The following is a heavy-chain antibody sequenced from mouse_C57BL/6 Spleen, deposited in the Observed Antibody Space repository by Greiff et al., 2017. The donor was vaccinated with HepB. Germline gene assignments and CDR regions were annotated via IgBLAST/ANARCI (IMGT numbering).Heavy chain of an antibody. CDR1: GFTFSSYA. J-gene: IGHJ4*01. Sequence: EVKLMESGGGLVKPGGSLKLSCAASGFTFSSYAMSWVRQTPEKRLEWVATISDGGSYTYYPDNVKGRFTISRDNAKNNLYLQMSHLKSEDTAMYYCASFYDGYSDYAMDYWGQGTSVTVSS. CDR3: ASFYDGYSDYAMDY. D-gene: IGHD2-3*01. CDR2: ISDGGSYT. V-gene: IGHV5-4*03.